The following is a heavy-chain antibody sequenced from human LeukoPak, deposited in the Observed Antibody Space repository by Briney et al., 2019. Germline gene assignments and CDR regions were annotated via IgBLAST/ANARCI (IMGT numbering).Heavy chain of an antibody. V-gene: IGHV1-18*04. J-gene: IGHJ4*02. Sequence: ASVKVSCKASGYTFTSYGISWVRQAPGQGLEWMGWISAYNGNTNYVQKLQGRVTTTTDTSTSTAYMELRSLRSDDTAVYYCARVPVLLWFGEPHSYFDYWGQGTLVTVSS. CDR2: ISAYNGNT. CDR1: GYTFTSYG. D-gene: IGHD3-10*01. CDR3: ARVPVLLWFGEPHSYFDY.